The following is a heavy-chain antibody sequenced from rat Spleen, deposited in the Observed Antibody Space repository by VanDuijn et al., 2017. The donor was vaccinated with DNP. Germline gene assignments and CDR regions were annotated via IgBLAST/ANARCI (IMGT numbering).Heavy chain of an antibody. V-gene: IGHV4-2*01. CDR2: INKDSRTI. CDR3: ARIDGYNYRRFAY. J-gene: IGHJ3*01. D-gene: IGHD1-4*01. Sequence: EVKLVESGGGLVQPGRSLKLSCAASGFNFNDYWMGWVRQAPGKGLEWIGEINKDSRTINYTPSLQDKFTISRDNAQNTLYLQMSKLGSEDTAIYYCARIDGYNYRRFAYWGQGTLVTVSS. CDR1: GFNFNDYW.